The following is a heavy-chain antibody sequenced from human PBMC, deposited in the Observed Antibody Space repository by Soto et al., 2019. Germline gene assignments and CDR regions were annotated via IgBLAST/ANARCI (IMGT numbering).Heavy chain of an antibody. CDR3: ARVLKGYYDSSGYAFDI. D-gene: IGHD3-22*01. Sequence: ASVKVSCKVSGYTLTELSMHWVRQAPGKGFEWMGGFDPEDGETIYAQKFQGRVTMTEDTSTDTAYMELSSLRSEDTAVYYCARVLKGYYDSSGYAFDIWGQGTMVTVSS. CDR1: GYTLTELS. CDR2: FDPEDGET. V-gene: IGHV1-24*01. J-gene: IGHJ3*02.